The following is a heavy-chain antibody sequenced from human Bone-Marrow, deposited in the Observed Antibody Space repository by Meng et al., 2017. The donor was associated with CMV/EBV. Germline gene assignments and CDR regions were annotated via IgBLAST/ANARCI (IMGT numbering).Heavy chain of an antibody. J-gene: IGHJ4*02. CDR1: GFTFSSYG. V-gene: IGHV3-7*01. CDR3: ARGYSYGTL. D-gene: IGHD5-18*01. Sequence: GESLKISCAASGFTFSSYGMHWVRQAPGKGLEWVANIKQDGSEKYYVDSVKGRFTISRDNAKNSLYLQMNSLRAEDTAVYYCARGYSYGTLWGQGTLVTVSS. CDR2: IKQDGSEK.